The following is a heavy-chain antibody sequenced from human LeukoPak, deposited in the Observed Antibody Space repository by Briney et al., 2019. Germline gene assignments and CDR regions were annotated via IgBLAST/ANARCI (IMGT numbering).Heavy chain of an antibody. CDR1: GYSFTSYW. J-gene: IGHJ4*02. CDR3: ARRKFDSSGSAFFDY. Sequence: GESLKISCKGSGYSFTSYWIGWVRQMPGKGLEWMGIIYSGDSDTRYSPSFQGQVTISADKSISTAYLQWSSLKASDTAMYYCARRKFDSSGSAFFDYWGRGTLVTVSS. CDR2: IYSGDSDT. V-gene: IGHV5-51*01. D-gene: IGHD3-22*01.